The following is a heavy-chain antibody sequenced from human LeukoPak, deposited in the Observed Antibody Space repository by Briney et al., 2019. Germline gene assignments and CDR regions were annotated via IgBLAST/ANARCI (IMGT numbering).Heavy chain of an antibody. CDR1: GYISTNYW. J-gene: IGHJ4*02. CDR3: ATYYRAPGRYYFDY. V-gene: IGHV5-51*01. D-gene: IGHD3-9*01. CDR2: IYPGDSKT. Sequence: GESLKISCEGSGYISTNYWIAWVRQTPGKGLEWMGIIYPGDSKTIYSPSFQGQVTMSVDKSISTAYLQWSSLKASDSAIYYCATYYRAPGRYYFDYWGQGTMVTVSP.